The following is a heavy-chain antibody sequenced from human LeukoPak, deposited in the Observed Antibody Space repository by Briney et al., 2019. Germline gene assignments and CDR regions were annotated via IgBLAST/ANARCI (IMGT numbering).Heavy chain of an antibody. J-gene: IGHJ3*02. CDR3: AHGAIYCTNGVCHNLNDAYAFDI. CDR2: IYWNDDK. V-gene: IGHV2-5*01. CDR1: GFSLSTSGVG. Sequence: SGPTLVNPTQTLTLTCTFSGFSLSTSGVGVGWIRQPPGKALEWLALIYWNDDKRYSPSLKSRLPINKDTSKTQVVITMTNMDPVDTATYYCAHGAIYCTNGVCHNLNDAYAFDIWGQGTMVTVSS. D-gene: IGHD2-8*01.